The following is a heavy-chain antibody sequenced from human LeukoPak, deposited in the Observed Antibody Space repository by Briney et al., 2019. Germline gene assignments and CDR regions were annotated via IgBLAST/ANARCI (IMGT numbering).Heavy chain of an antibody. CDR2: ISGSGDNT. D-gene: IGHD5-18*01. J-gene: IGHJ6*02. V-gene: IGHV3-23*01. CDR3: AKDFGVDTAMSWSGYYYYYGMDV. Sequence: QAGGSLRLSCAASGFTFSSYAMSWVRQAPGKGLEWVSTISGSGDNTYYADSVKGRFTISRDNSKNTLYLQMNSLRAEDTAVYYCAKDFGVDTAMSWSGYYYYYGMDVWGQGTTVTVSS. CDR1: GFTFSSYA.